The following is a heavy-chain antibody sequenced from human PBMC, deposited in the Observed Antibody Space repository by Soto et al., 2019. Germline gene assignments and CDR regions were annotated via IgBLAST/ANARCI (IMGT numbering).Heavy chain of an antibody. J-gene: IGHJ6*02. D-gene: IGHD2-2*01. CDR3: AKDIVVVPAYGGMDV. CDR1: GFTFSSYG. V-gene: IGHV3-30*18. Sequence: QVQLVESGGGVVQPGRSLRLSCAASGFTFSSYGMHWVRQAPGKGLEWVAVISYDGSNKYYADSVKGRFTISRDNSKNTLYLQMNSLRAEDTAVSYCAKDIVVVPAYGGMDVWGQGTTVTVSS. CDR2: ISYDGSNK.